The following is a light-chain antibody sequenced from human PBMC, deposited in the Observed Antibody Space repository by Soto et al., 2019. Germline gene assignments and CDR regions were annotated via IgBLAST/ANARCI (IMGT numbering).Light chain of an antibody. Sequence: QSVLTQPASVSGSPGQSITISCTGTSSDVGGYNYVSWYQQHPGKAPKLMIYDVTNRPSGVSNRFSGSKSGNTASLTISGLQAVDEADYYCSSYRDSSTVFRGGTKLTVL. CDR2: DVT. V-gene: IGLV2-14*01. CDR3: SSYRDSSTV. J-gene: IGLJ3*02. CDR1: SSDVGGYNY.